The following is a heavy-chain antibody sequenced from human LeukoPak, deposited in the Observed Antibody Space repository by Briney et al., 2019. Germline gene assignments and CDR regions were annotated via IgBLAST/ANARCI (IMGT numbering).Heavy chain of an antibody. J-gene: IGHJ4*02. D-gene: IGHD5-18*01. CDR3: VRRGGYSFGYPGLDY. CDR2: IYYSGST. Sequence: KPSQTLSLTCTVSGGSISSGGYYWSWIRQHPGKDLEWIGYIYYSGSTYYNPSLKSRVTISVDTSKNQFSLKLSSVTAADTAVYYCVRRGGYSFGYPGLDYWGQGALVTVSS. V-gene: IGHV4-31*03. CDR1: GGSISSGGYY.